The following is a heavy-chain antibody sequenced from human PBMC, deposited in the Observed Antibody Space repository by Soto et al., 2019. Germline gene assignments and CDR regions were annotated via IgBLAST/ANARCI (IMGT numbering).Heavy chain of an antibody. J-gene: IGHJ4*02. CDR2: ISDDGSRA. Sequence: GGSLRLSCTASGFTFSMYWMHWVRQVPGKGPEWVSRISDDGSRADYTDSVKGRFTISRDNAKNTLYLEMHVLRADDTAVYYCTRGPRPSSVGTGAFWGQGTPVTVSS. CDR1: GFTFSMYW. V-gene: IGHV3-74*01. D-gene: IGHD3-10*01. CDR3: TRGPRPSSVGTGAF.